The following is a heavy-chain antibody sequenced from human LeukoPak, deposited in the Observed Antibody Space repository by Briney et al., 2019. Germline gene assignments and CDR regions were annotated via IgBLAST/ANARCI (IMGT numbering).Heavy chain of an antibody. J-gene: IGHJ5*02. CDR3: ATDDDGDYWFDP. CDR1: GGSISSSSYY. Sequence: SETLSLTCTVFGGSISSSSYYWGWIRQPPGKGLELIGSIYSSSTPYSNPSLKRRVTISVDTSKNQFSLKLSSVTAAYTAVHYCATDDDGDYWFDPWGQASLVTVSS. D-gene: IGHD4-17*01. V-gene: IGHV4-39*07. CDR2: IYSSSTP.